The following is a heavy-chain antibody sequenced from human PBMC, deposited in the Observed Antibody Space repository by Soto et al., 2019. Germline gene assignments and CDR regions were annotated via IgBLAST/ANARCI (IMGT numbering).Heavy chain of an antibody. Sequence: QITLKASGPTLVEPTEALALTCSFSGFSLTTSTKGVGWFRPPQGTALEWLVVVYWDDDKRYNPSLKNRITITKDTSKNEVARTMTDMEPKDTATYFCAHILGGSGWNYCYFDFWGQGILVTVS. J-gene: IGHJ4*02. CDR1: GFSLTTSTKG. D-gene: IGHD1-7*01. CDR2: VYWDDDK. V-gene: IGHV2-5*02. CDR3: AHILGGSGWNYCYFDF.